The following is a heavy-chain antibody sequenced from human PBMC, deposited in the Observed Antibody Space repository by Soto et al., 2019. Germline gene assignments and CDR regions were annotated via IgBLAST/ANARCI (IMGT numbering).Heavy chain of an antibody. J-gene: IGHJ6*02. CDR1: GYTFTGYY. CDR3: ARGNIVVVVAATNGGYYGMDV. Sequence: ASVKVSCKASGYTFTGYYMHWVRQAPGQGLEWMGWIKPNSGGTNYAQKFQGMVTMTRDTSISTAYMELRRLRSDDTAVYYCARGNIVVVVAATNGGYYGMDVWGQGTTVTVSS. V-gene: IGHV1-2*02. D-gene: IGHD2-15*01. CDR2: IKPNSGGT.